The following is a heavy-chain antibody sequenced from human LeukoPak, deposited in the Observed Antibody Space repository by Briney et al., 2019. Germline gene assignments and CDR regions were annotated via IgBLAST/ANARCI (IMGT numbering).Heavy chain of an antibody. Sequence: PGGSLRLSCVASGYTFSSFSINWVRQAPRKGLEWVSSISVRSNYIYYADSVRGRFSISRDDARNSLYLQMDSLRGDDTAVYYCVRLRRNYDGSGYYYYYDYWGQGTLVTVSS. V-gene: IGHV3-21*01. J-gene: IGHJ4*02. CDR1: GYTFSSFS. CDR2: ISVRSNYI. D-gene: IGHD3-22*01. CDR3: VRLRRNYDGSGYYYYYDY.